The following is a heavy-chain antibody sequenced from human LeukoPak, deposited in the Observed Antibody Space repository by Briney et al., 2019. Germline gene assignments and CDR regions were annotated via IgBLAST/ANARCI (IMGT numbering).Heavy chain of an antibody. J-gene: IGHJ6*02. Sequence: GRSLRLSCAASGFTFSNYGMHWVRQAPGKGLEWVAVIWFDGSDKYYADSVKGRFTISRDNSKNTLYLQMNSLRAEDTAVYYCAKYSSSSNYYYGMDVWGQGTTVTVS. CDR3: AKYSSSSNYYYGMDV. CDR2: IWFDGSDK. CDR1: GFTFSNYG. D-gene: IGHD4-11*01. V-gene: IGHV3-33*06.